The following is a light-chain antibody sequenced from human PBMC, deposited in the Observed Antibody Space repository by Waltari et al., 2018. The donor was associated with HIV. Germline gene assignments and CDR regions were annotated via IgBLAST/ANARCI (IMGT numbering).Light chain of an antibody. V-gene: IGKV3-20*01. J-gene: IGKJ2*01. Sequence: EIVLTQSPGTLSLSPGERATLSCRASQSISSSYLAWYQQKPGQAPRLLIYGASSRATGIPDRFSGSGSGTDFTLIIRRLESEDFAVYYCQQYGSSPYTFGQGTKLEIK. CDR1: QSISSSY. CDR3: QQYGSSPYT. CDR2: GAS.